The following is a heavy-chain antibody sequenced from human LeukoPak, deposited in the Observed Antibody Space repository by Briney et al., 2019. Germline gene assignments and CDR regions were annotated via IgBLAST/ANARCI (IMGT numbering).Heavy chain of an antibody. J-gene: IGHJ4*02. D-gene: IGHD5-18*01. CDR1: GFTFSSYA. V-gene: IGHV3-23*01. CDR2: ISGSGGST. CDR3: AKVPADRGYSYGYYFDY. Sequence: PGGSLRLSCAASGFTFSSYAMSWVRQAPGKGLEWVSAISGSGGSTYYADSVKGRFTISRDNSKNTLYLQMNSLRAEDTAVYYCAKVPADRGYSYGYYFDYWGQGTLVTVSS.